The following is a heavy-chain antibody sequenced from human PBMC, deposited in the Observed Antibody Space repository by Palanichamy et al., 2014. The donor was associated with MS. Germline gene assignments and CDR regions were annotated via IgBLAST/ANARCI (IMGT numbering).Heavy chain of an antibody. CDR1: GYNFTSDA. CDR2: VDSGKGKT. CDR3: ARTTNRDFYYGMDV. Sequence: QVHLLQSGAEVKKPGASVKVSCKASGYNFTSDAMHWVRQAPGQRLEWMGWVDSGKGKTKYSQRFQGRLTITWDTSATTVYMDLSSLRSEDTAVYCCARTTNRDFYYGMDVWGQGTTVTVSS. J-gene: IGHJ6*02. V-gene: IGHV1-3*01. D-gene: IGHD1-1*01.